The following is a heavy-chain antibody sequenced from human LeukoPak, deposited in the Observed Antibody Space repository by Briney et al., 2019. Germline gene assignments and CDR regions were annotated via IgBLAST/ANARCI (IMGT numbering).Heavy chain of an antibody. Sequence: SETLSLTCTVSGGSISDYHWSWIRQPAGKGLEWIGRISTSGNTDYDSSLRSRVTISVDKSQNQFSLNLSSVTAADTAVYYCARGRVCSNGVCPYYYYYYMDVWGKGTTVTVSS. CDR1: GGSISDYH. CDR3: ARGRVCSNGVCPYYYYYYMDV. V-gene: IGHV4-4*07. J-gene: IGHJ6*03. CDR2: ISTSGNT. D-gene: IGHD2-8*01.